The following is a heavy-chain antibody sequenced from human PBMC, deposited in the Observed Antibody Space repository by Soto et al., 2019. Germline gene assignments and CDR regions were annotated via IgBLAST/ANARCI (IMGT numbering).Heavy chain of an antibody. CDR1: GGSFSGYY. Sequence: QVQLQQWGAGPLRPLETLSLTCGVSGGSFSGYYWAWIRQSPGKRLEWIGEINDRGSINYNPSLKSRVSISVDTSKNHYSLNLRSVTAADTAVYYCARESHDILTGPPWVWYFDLWGRGTLVTVSS. CDR2: INDRGSI. CDR3: ARESHDILTGPPWVWYFDL. D-gene: IGHD3-9*01. J-gene: IGHJ2*01. V-gene: IGHV4-34*01.